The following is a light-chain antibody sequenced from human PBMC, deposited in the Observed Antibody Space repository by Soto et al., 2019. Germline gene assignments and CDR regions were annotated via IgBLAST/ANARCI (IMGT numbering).Light chain of an antibody. CDR3: SSYTCNSLLDVV. CDR2: DVS. J-gene: IGLJ2*01. Sequence: QSALTQPASVSGSPGQSITISCTGTSSDVGSFQYVSWYQQHPGKAPKLIIYDVSNRPSGVSDRFSGSKSGSTASLTISGLQAEDEADYYCSSYTCNSLLDVVFGGGTKLTVL. V-gene: IGLV2-14*03. CDR1: SSDVGSFQY.